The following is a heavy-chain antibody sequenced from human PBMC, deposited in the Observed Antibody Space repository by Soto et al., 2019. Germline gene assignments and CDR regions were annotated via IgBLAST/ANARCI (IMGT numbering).Heavy chain of an antibody. CDR2: ISGSGTDT. V-gene: IGHV3-23*01. Sequence: EVQLLESGGGLVQPGGSLRLSCAASGFMFGSYAMSWVRQAPGKGLEWVSGISGSGTDTYYAGAVKGRVTISRDNAKNTLYLQMNGLRAEDTAIYYCAKDLLSSYYYGMDAWGQGTTVTVSS. CDR3: AKDLLSSYYYGMDA. D-gene: IGHD3-10*01. J-gene: IGHJ6*02. CDR1: GFMFGSYA.